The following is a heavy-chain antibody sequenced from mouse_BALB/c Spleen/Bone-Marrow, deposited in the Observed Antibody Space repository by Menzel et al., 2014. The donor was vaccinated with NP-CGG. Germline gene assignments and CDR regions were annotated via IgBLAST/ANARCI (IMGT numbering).Heavy chain of an antibody. CDR3: SKRGYLGGYFEC. Sequence: QVQLQQSGAELVKPGASVKLSCKASGYTFTTSGINWVRQRPEQGLAWIGRIFPGNISTEYNEKSKVKATLTTEKSYSPDYIQLSRLASEGSAFYFCSKRGYLGGYFECWGAGTPVTVSP. D-gene: IGHD3-3*01. J-gene: IGHJ1*01. CDR2: IFPGNIST. V-gene: IGHV1-76*01. CDR1: GYTFTTSG.